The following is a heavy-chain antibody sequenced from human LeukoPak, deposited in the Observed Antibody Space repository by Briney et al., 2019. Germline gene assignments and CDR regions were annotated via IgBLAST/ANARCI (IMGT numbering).Heavy chain of an antibody. V-gene: IGHV3-23*01. Sequence: AGGSLRLSCAASGFTFSSYAMSWVRQAPGKGLEWVSAISGSGGSTYYADFVKGRFTISRDNSKNTLYLQMNSLRAEDTAVYYCANPTLAGGFDYWGQGTLVTVSS. J-gene: IGHJ4*02. CDR2: ISGSGGST. CDR3: ANPTLAGGFDY. CDR1: GFTFSSYA. D-gene: IGHD3-16*01.